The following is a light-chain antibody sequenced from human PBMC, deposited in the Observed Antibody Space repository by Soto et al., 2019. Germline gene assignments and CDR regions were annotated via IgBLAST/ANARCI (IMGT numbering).Light chain of an antibody. Sequence: ELVLTQSPGTLSLSPGERATLSCRASASVRNNSLAWYQQHPGQAPRLIIFGASSRTTGIPDRFTGSGSGADFRLTISRPEPEDSAVYFCHHYGYGADTFGQGTKLEIK. CDR3: HHYGYGADT. CDR2: GAS. V-gene: IGKV3-20*01. CDR1: ASVRNNS. J-gene: IGKJ2*01.